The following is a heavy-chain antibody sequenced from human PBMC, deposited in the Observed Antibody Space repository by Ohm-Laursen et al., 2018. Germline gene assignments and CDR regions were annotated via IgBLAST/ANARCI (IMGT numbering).Heavy chain of an antibody. V-gene: IGHV1-24*01. CDR1: GYTLTELS. Sequence: EASVKVSCKVSGYTLTELSMHWVRQAPGKGLEWMGGFDPEDGETIYAQKFQGRVTMTEDTSTDTAYMELSSLRSEDTAVYYCATLSDNWTWNWFDLWGQGTLVTVSS. CDR2: FDPEDGET. D-gene: IGHD1-1*01. J-gene: IGHJ5*02. CDR3: ATLSDNWTWNWFDL.